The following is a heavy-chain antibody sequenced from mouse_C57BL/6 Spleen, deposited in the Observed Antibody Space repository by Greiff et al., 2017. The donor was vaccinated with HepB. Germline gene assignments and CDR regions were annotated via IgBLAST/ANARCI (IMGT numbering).Heavy chain of an antibody. CDR3: ARYYDYDPFAY. Sequence: DVMLVESGGGLVQPGGSLSLSCAASGFTFTDYYMSWVRQPPGKALEWLGFIRNKANGYTTEYSASVKGRFTISRDNSQSILYLQMNALRAEDSATYYCARYYDYDPFAYWGQGTLVTVSA. CDR2: IRNKANGYTT. J-gene: IGHJ3*01. CDR1: GFTFTDYY. D-gene: IGHD2-4*01. V-gene: IGHV7-3*01.